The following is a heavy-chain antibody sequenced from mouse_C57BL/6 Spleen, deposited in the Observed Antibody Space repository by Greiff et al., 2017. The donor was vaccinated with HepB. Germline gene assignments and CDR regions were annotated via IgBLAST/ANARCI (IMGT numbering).Heavy chain of an antibody. Sequence: QVQLQQPGAELVRPGSSVKLSCKASGYTFTSYWMDWVKQRPGQGLEWIGNIYPSDSETHYNQKFKDKATLTVDKSSSKAYMQLSSLTSEDSAVYYCARLGTTVAGPFDYWGQGTTLTVSS. CDR1: GYTFTSYW. J-gene: IGHJ2*01. V-gene: IGHV1-61*01. CDR3: ARLGTTVAGPFDY. CDR2: IYPSDSET. D-gene: IGHD1-1*01.